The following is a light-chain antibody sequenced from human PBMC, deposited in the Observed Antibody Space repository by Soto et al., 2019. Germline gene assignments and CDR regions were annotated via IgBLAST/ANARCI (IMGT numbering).Light chain of an antibody. J-gene: IGLJ1*01. V-gene: IGLV2-14*03. CDR2: GVS. Sequence: QSALTQPASVSGSPGQSITISCSGTSTDVGHPYNYVSWYQQYPGKAPKLLIFGVSNRPSGISGRFSGSKSGNTASLTISGLQAEDEAFYYCSSYTTRSTLVFGGGTKVTVL. CDR1: STDVGHPYNY. CDR3: SSYTTRSTLV.